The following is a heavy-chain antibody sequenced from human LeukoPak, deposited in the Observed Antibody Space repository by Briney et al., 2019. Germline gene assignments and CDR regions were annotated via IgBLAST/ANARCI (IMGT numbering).Heavy chain of an antibody. Sequence: SETLSLTCTVSGGSISSGSYYWSWIRQPPGKGLEWIGYIYYSGSTNYNPSLKSRVTISVDTSKNQFSLKLSSVTAADTAVYYCARDKSGWTWRYFDYWGQGTLVTVSS. J-gene: IGHJ4*02. CDR3: ARDKSGWTWRYFDY. D-gene: IGHD6-19*01. V-gene: IGHV4-61*01. CDR1: GGSISSGSYY. CDR2: IYYSGST.